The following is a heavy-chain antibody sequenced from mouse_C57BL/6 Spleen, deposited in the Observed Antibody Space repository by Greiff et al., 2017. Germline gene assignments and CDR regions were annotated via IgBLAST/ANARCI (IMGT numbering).Heavy chain of an antibody. J-gene: IGHJ2*01. CDR3: ARLSGRSLYYFDY. V-gene: IGHV1-64*01. CDR2: IHPNSGST. Sequence: QVQLQQPGAELVKPGASVTLSCKASGYTFTSYWMHWVKQRPGQGLEWIGMIHPNSGSTNYNEKFKSKATLTVEKSSSTAYMQLSSLTSEDSAVYYCARLSGRSLYYFDYWGQGTTLTVSS. D-gene: IGHD1-1*01. CDR1: GYTFTSYW.